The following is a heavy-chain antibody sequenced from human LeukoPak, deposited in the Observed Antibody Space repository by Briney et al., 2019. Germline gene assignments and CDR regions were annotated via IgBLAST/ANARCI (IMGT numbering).Heavy chain of an antibody. Sequence: SAKVSCKASGGTFSSYAISWVRQAPGQGLEWMGRIIPILGIANYAQKFQGRVTITADKSTSTAYMELSSLRSEDTAVYYCARARMYYYDSSGYSDYWGQGTLVTVSS. CDR1: GGTFSSYA. J-gene: IGHJ4*02. CDR2: IIPILGIA. D-gene: IGHD3-22*01. V-gene: IGHV1-69*04. CDR3: ARARMYYYDSSGYSDY.